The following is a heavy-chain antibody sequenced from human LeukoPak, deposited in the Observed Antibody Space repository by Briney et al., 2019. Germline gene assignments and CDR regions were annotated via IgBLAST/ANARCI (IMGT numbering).Heavy chain of an antibody. J-gene: IGHJ5*02. V-gene: IGHV1-69*01. CDR1: GGTFSSYA. D-gene: IGHD3-9*01. CDR2: IIPIFGTA. CDR3: ARGDYYDILTGLDP. Sequence: SVKVSCKASGGTFSSYAISWVRQAPGQGLKWMGGIIPIFGTANYAQKFQGRVTITADESTSTAYMELSSLRSEDTAVYYCARGDYYDILTGLDPWGQGTLVTVSS.